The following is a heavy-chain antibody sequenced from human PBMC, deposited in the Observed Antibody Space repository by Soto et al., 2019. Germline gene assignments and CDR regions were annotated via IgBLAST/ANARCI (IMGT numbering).Heavy chain of an antibody. CDR3: ARGRLELHY. CDR1: GGSFNNYY. J-gene: IGHJ4*02. Sequence: QVQLQQWGAGLLKPSETLSLTCAVYGGSFNNYYWNWIRQPPGKGLEWIGEINHSGSTNYNPSLKRRRTIAIVTSKNQFSLRLSSVTAADTAVDYCARGRLELHYWGQGTLVTVSS. V-gene: IGHV4-34*01. CDR2: INHSGST. D-gene: IGHD1-1*01.